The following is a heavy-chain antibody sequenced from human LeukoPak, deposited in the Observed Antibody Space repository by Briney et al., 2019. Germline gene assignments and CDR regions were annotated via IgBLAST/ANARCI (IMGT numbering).Heavy chain of an antibody. D-gene: IGHD3-9*01. CDR1: GYTFTSYD. CDR2: INPNSGNT. V-gene: IGHV1-8*02. CDR3: ARLPLRYFDWLLSRGPYYYYGLDV. Sequence: ASVKVSCKASGYTFTSYDINWVRQAPGQGLEWMGWINPNSGNTNYAQKFQGRVTMTRNTSISTAYMELSSLRSDDTAVYYCARLPLRYFDWLLSRGPYYYYGLDVWGQRTTVTVSS. J-gene: IGHJ6*02.